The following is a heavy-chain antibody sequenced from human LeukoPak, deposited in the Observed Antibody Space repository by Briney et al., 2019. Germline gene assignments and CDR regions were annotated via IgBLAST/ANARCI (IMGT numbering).Heavy chain of an antibody. D-gene: IGHD3-10*01. Sequence: SETLSLTCTVSGGSISSYYWSWIRQHPGKGLEWIGYTYYSGSTYYNPSLKSRVTISVDTSKNQFSLKLSSVTAADTAVYYCARGYGSGSYYNWFDPWGQGTLVTVSS. CDR1: GGSISSYY. CDR2: TYYSGST. J-gene: IGHJ5*02. CDR3: ARGYGSGSYYNWFDP. V-gene: IGHV4-59*06.